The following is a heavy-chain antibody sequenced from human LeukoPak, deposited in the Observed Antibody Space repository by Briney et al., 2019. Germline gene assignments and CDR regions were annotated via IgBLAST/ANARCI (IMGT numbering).Heavy chain of an antibody. D-gene: IGHD2-15*01. CDR1: GFTFSRYR. J-gene: IGHJ4*02. V-gene: IGHV3-23*01. Sequence: GGSLRLLCAASGFTFSRYRMRWVRQAPGKGLEWVSVIRDSAATTFYADSVKGRFTISRDNSKTTLYLQMNSLTVEDTAVYYCAKGGARGSTGYCSGGSSATFDYWGQGTLVTVSS. CDR2: IRDSAATT. CDR3: AKGGARGSTGYCSGGSSATFDY.